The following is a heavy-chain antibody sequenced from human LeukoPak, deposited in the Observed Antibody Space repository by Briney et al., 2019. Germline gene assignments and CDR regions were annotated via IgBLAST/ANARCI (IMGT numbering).Heavy chain of an antibody. V-gene: IGHV3-9*01. CDR1: GFSFPDSA. J-gene: IGHJ4*02. CDR2: ISWNSGTI. Sequence: GGSLRLSCAASGFSFPDSAMHWVRQAPGKGLEWVSVISWNSGTIAYAGSVKGRFTISRDNAKNSLYLQMNSLRPEDTAFYYCAKKSGTSSSLDYWGQGTLVTVSS. D-gene: IGHD6-6*01. CDR3: AKKSGTSSSLDY.